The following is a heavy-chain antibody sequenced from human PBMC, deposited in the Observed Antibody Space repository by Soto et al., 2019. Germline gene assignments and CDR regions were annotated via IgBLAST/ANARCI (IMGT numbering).Heavy chain of an antibody. J-gene: IGHJ4*02. CDR1: GFTFSSYS. CDR3: ARDRYSSSWGGFDY. CDR2: ISSSSSYI. D-gene: IGHD6-13*01. V-gene: IGHV3-21*01. Sequence: GGSLRLSCAASGFTFSSYSMNWVRQAPGKGLEWVSSISSSSSYIYYADSVKGRFTIFRDNAKNSLYLQMNSLRAEDTAVYYCARDRYSSSWGGFDYWGQGTLVTVSS.